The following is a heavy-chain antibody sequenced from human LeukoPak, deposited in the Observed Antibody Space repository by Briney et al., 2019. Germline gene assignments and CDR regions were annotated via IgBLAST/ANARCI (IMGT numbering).Heavy chain of an antibody. CDR1: GFTFGDYA. CDR3: TIDFWSGYYRRGYYYYYMDV. J-gene: IGHJ6*03. CDR2: IRSKAYGGTT. D-gene: IGHD3-3*01. Sequence: QPGRSLRLSCTASGFTFGDYAMSWVRQAPGKGLEWVGFIRSKAYGGTTEYAASVKGRFTISRDDSKSIAYLQMNSLKTEDTAVYYCTIDFWSGYYRRGYYYYYMDVWGKGTTVTVSS. V-gene: IGHV3-49*04.